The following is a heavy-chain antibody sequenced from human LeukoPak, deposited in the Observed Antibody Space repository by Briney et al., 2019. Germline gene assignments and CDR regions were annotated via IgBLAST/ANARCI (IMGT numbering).Heavy chain of an antibody. CDR3: ARGLTT. CDR2: ISYSGTNI. V-gene: IGHV3-48*04. D-gene: IGHD4-11*01. Sequence: GSLRLSCAASGFTFSNYWMHWVRQAPGKGLEWVSYISYSGTNIYYADSVKGRFIISRDNAKNSLYLQMNSLRAEDTAVYYCARGLTTGGQGTLVTVSS. CDR1: GFTFSNYW. J-gene: IGHJ4*02.